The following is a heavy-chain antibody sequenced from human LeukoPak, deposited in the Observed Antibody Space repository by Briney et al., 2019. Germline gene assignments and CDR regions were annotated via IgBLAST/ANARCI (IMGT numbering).Heavy chain of an antibody. Sequence: GGSLRLSCAVSGFTFSSYAMSWVRQAPGKGLEWVSAISGGGGSTYYADSVKGRFTISRDNSKNTLYLQMNSLRAEDTAIYYCAKSRYDSSGYYILYFFDYRGQGTLVTVSS. D-gene: IGHD3-22*01. J-gene: IGHJ4*02. CDR1: GFTFSSYA. V-gene: IGHV3-23*01. CDR2: ISGGGGST. CDR3: AKSRYDSSGYYILYFFDY.